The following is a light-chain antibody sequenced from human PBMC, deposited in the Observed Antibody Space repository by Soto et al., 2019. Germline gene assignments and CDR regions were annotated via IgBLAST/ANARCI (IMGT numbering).Light chain of an antibody. J-gene: IGLJ1*01. Sequence: QSVLTQPRSVPGSPGRSVTISCTGTSSDVGGYDYVSWYQQHPGKAPKLLIYDVNKRPSGIPDRFSGSKPGNTASLTISGLQAEDEAEYFCSLYTTASTYVFGTGTKVTVL. CDR2: DVN. V-gene: IGLV2-11*01. CDR1: SSDVGGYDY. CDR3: SLYTTASTYV.